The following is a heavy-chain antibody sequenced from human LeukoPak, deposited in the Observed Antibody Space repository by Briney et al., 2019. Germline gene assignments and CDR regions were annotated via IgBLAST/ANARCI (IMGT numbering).Heavy chain of an antibody. Sequence: GGSLRLSCAASGFTFSDYTMNWVRQAPGQGLEWVSSISSSTTYIYYADSVKGRFTISRDNAKNSLYLQMNSLRAEDTAVYYCGAAKQWLGIFDYWGQGTLVTVSS. CDR1: GFTFSDYT. V-gene: IGHV3-21*01. CDR2: ISSSTTYI. D-gene: IGHD6-19*01. J-gene: IGHJ4*02. CDR3: GAAKQWLGIFDY.